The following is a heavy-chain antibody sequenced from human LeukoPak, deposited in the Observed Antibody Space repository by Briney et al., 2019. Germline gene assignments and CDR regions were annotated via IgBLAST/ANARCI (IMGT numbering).Heavy chain of an antibody. V-gene: IGHV3-21*01. CDR1: GFTFSSYS. Sequence: PGGSLRLSCAASGFTFSSYSMNWVRQAPGKGLEWVSSISGSSSYIYYADSVKGRFTISRDNAKNSLYLQMNSLRAGDTAVYYCARGSLILRYFDWYYDYWGQGTLVTVSS. D-gene: IGHD3-9*01. J-gene: IGHJ4*02. CDR3: ARGSLILRYFDWYYDY. CDR2: ISGSSSYI.